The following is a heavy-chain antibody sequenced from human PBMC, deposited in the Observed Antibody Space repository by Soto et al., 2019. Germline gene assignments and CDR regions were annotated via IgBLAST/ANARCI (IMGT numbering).Heavy chain of an antibody. CDR2: ISGSSDFT. CDR3: AKFKEMSRSGPDY. CDR1: GFTFSNYP. Sequence: EVQLLESGGGLVQPGGSLRLSCAASGFTFSNYPMSWVRQAPGKGLEWVSVISGSSDFTYYADSVKGRFTVSRDNSRKTLYLQMNSLRAEDTAVFYCAKFKEMSRSGPDYWGQGTLVTVSS. J-gene: IGHJ4*02. V-gene: IGHV3-23*01.